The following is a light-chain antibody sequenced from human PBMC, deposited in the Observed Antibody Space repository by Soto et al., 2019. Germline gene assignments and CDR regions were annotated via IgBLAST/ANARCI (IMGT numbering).Light chain of an antibody. J-gene: IGKJ5*01. V-gene: IGKV1-9*01. CDR3: QQLNSYPIT. CDR1: QGISSY. CDR2: AAS. Sequence: DIQLTQSPSFLSASVGDRVTITCRASQGISSYLAWYQQKPGKAPKLLIYAASTLQSGVPSRFSGSGSGTDFTLTISSLQPEDFATYCCQQLNSYPITFGQGTRLEIK.